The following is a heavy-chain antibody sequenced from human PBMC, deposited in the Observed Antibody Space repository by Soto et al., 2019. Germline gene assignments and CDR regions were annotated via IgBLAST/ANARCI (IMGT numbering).Heavy chain of an antibody. J-gene: IGHJ4*02. Sequence: QVQLVESGGGVVQPGRSLRLSCAASGFTFSSYGMHWVRQAPGKGLEWVAVIWYDGSNKYYADSVKGRFTISRDNSKNTLYLQMNSLRAEDTAVYYCASEQDPSSGDPGYWGQGTLVTVSS. CDR1: GFTFSSYG. CDR2: IWYDGSNK. CDR3: ASEQDPSSGDPGY. D-gene: IGHD6-19*01. V-gene: IGHV3-33*01.